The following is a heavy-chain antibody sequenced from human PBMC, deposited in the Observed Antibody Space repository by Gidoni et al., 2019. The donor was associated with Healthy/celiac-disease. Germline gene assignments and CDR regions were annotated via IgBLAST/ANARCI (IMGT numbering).Heavy chain of an antibody. CDR3: ARETYYYDSSGYASDY. V-gene: IGHV3-21*01. CDR1: GFTFSSYS. Sequence: EVQLVVSGGGLVKPGGSLRLSCAASGFTFSSYSMNWVRQAPGKGLEWVSSISSSSSCIYYADSVKGRFTISRDNAKNSLYLQMNSLRAEDTAVYYCARETYYYDSSGYASDYWGQGTLVTVSS. J-gene: IGHJ4*02. D-gene: IGHD3-22*01. CDR2: ISSSSSCI.